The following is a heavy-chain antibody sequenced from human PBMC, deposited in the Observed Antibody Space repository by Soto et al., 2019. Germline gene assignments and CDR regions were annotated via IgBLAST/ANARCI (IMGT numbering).Heavy chain of an antibody. J-gene: IGHJ6*02. V-gene: IGHV3-23*01. CDR1: GFTFSSYA. Sequence: EVQLLESGGGLEQPGGSLRLSCAASGFTFSSYAMSWVRQPQGKGLEWASAISGSGGSTYYADSVKGRFTISRDNSKNTLYLQMNSLRAEDTAVYYCAKEGWEIAPYYYYGMDVWGQGTTVTVSS. CDR2: ISGSGGST. CDR3: AKEGWEIAPYYYYGMDV. D-gene: IGHD1-26*01.